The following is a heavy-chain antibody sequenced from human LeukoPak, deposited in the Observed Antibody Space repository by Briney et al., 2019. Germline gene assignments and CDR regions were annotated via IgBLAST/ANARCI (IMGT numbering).Heavy chain of an antibody. J-gene: IGHJ4*02. CDR1: GFTFSRYG. CDR3: AKDRSTYNVLTGYHEY. CDR2: ISYDGGNT. D-gene: IGHD3-9*01. Sequence: GTSLRLSCAVSGFTFSRYGMHWVRQAPGKGPEWVALISYDGGNTDYVDSVKGRFTVSRDNSRNTLYLQMNSLRPEDTAVYYRAKDRSTYNVLTGYHEYWGQGTLVTVSS. V-gene: IGHV3-30*18.